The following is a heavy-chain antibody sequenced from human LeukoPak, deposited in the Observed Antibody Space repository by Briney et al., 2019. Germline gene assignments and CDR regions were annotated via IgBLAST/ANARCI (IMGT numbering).Heavy chain of an antibody. V-gene: IGHV1-46*01. Sequence: GASVKVSCKASGYTFTNYYIHWVRQAPGQGLEWMGIINPSGGTTTYAKKFQGRVTLTRDTSTSTVYMQLSSLISEDTAVYYCARVQDEGPYYYYMDVWGKGTTVTVSS. CDR2: INPSGGTT. D-gene: IGHD3-16*01. CDR1: GYTFTNYY. J-gene: IGHJ6*03. CDR3: ARVQDEGPYYYYMDV.